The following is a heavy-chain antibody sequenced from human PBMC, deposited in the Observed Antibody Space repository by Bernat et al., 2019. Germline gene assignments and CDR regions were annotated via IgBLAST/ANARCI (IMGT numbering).Heavy chain of an antibody. V-gene: IGHV5-51*01. CDR3: ARASDYGDYSDGNWFDP. D-gene: IGHD4-17*01. J-gene: IGHJ5*02. CDR2: IYPGDSEI. Sequence: EVQLAQSGAEVKKPGESLKISCKGSGYSFTNYWIAGVRQMPGKGLAWMGIIYPGDSEIRYSPSFQGQVTISADKSISTAFLQWNSLKASDSGKYYCARASDYGDYSDGNWFDPWGQGTLVTVSP. CDR1: GYSFTNYW.